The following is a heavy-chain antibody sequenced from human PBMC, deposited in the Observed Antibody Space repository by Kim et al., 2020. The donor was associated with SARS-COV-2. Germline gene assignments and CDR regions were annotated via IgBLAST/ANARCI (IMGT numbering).Heavy chain of an antibody. CDR3: AHSRFAGDYDSSCYYYGYFQH. V-gene: IGHV2-5*02. D-gene: IGHD3-22*01. Sequence: SGPTLVNPTQTLTLTCTFSGFSLSTSGVGVGWIRQPPGKALEWLALIYWDDDKRYSPSLKSRLTITKDTSKNQVVLTMTNMDPVDTATYYCAHSRFAGDYDSSCYYYGYFQHWGQGTLVTVSS. CDR1: GFSLSTSGVG. J-gene: IGHJ1*01. CDR2: IYWDDDK.